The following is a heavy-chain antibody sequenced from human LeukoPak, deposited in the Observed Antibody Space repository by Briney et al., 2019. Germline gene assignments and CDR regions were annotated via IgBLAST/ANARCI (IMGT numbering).Heavy chain of an antibody. CDR1: GGSISSYY. V-gene: IGHV4-59*01. CDR2: IYYSGST. Sequence: SETLSLTCTVSGGSISSYYWNWIRQPPGKGLEWIGYIYYSGSTNYNPSLKSRVTISVDTSKNQFSLKLSSVTAADTAVYYCARDHGWEYYFDYRGQGTLVTVSS. CDR3: ARDHGWEYYFDY. J-gene: IGHJ4*02. D-gene: IGHD1-26*01.